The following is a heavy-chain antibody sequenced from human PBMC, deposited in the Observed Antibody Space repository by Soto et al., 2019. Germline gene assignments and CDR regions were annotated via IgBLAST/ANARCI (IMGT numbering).Heavy chain of an antibody. CDR1: GYTLTELS. D-gene: IGHD6-13*01. J-gene: IGHJ4*02. Sequence: ASVKVPCKVSGYTLTELSIHCVRQAPGKGLEWMGGFDAEDGETIYAQKFQGRVTMTKDTSTSTAYMELRSLRSDDTAVYYCARDIVGGSSWYLVYWGQGTLVTVSS. CDR2: FDAEDGET. CDR3: ARDIVGGSSWYLVY. V-gene: IGHV1-24*01.